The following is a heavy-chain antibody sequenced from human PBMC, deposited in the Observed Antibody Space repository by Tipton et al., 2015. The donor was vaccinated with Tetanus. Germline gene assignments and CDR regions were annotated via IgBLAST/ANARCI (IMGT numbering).Heavy chain of an antibody. D-gene: IGHD6-13*01. Sequence: LRLSCAVYGGSFSGYYWSWIRQPPGKGLEWIGEINHSGSTNYNPSLKSRVTISVDTSKNQFSLKLSSVTAADTAVYYCARGGAAAGTFYNWFDPWGQGTLVTVSS. V-gene: IGHV4-34*01. J-gene: IGHJ5*02. CDR1: GGSFSGYY. CDR3: ARGGAAAGTFYNWFDP. CDR2: INHSGST.